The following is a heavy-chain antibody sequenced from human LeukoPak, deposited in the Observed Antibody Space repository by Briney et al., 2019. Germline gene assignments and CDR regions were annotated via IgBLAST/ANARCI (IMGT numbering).Heavy chain of an antibody. Sequence: GGSLRLSCAASGFTFSSYAMHWVRQAPGKGLEWVANIKQDGSEKYYVDSVKGRFTISRDNAKNSLYLQMNSLRDEDTAVYYCARYGSGSYYYYYGMDVWGQGTTVTVSS. J-gene: IGHJ6*02. CDR2: IKQDGSEK. V-gene: IGHV3-7*01. CDR3: ARYGSGSYYYYYGMDV. CDR1: GFTFSSYA. D-gene: IGHD3-10*01.